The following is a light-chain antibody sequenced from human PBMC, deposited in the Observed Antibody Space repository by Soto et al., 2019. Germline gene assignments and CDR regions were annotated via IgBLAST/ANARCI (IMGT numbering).Light chain of an antibody. V-gene: IGLV2-14*01. J-gene: IGLJ1*01. Sequence: QSALAHPASVSWSPGHAITISCTGTGSDIAGYNYVSWFQQHPGKAPKLMMYQVTIRPSGVSNRFSGAKSGNTASLTISGLQAEDDAEYYCSSFTSTTSLYVFGTGTRSPS. CDR2: QVT. CDR3: SSFTSTTSLYV. CDR1: GSDIAGYNY.